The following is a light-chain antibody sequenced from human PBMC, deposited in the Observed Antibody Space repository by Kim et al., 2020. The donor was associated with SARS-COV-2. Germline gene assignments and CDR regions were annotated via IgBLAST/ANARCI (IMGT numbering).Light chain of an antibody. Sequence: KTVTISCTRSSGSIASNDVQWYQQRPGSAPTTMIYEDNQRPSGVPDRFSGSIDSSSNSASLTISGLKTEDEADYYCQSYDSSNPVVFGGGTQLTVL. CDR2: EDN. J-gene: IGLJ2*01. CDR3: QSYDSSNPVV. CDR1: SGSIASND. V-gene: IGLV6-57*03.